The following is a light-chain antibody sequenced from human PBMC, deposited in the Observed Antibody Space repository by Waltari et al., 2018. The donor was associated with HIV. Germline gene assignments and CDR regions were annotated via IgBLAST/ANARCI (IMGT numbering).Light chain of an antibody. CDR1: QDISSW. Sequence: DIQMTQSPSLVSASVGDRVTITCRASQDISSWLVWYQQKPGKAPKPLIYAASTLLSGVPSRFSGSGSGTDFTLTISSLQPEDSATYFCQQADTFPWTFGQETKVEIK. J-gene: IGKJ1*01. CDR3: QQADTFPWT. V-gene: IGKV1-12*01. CDR2: AAS.